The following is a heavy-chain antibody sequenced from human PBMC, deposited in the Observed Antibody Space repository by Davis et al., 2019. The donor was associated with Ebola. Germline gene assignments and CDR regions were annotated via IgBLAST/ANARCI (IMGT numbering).Heavy chain of an antibody. J-gene: IGHJ4*02. CDR2: FSASEGHT. CDR3: ARYCHYTDCSYFDC. Sequence: GESLKISCAASGFTFSSSAMNWVRQAPGKGLEWVSTFSASEGHTHYSDSVRGRFTISRDNSKNTLYLQMNSLRAEDTATYYCARYCHYTDCSYFDCWGQGTMVAVSS. V-gene: IGHV3-23*01. CDR1: GFTFSSSA. D-gene: IGHD2-15*01.